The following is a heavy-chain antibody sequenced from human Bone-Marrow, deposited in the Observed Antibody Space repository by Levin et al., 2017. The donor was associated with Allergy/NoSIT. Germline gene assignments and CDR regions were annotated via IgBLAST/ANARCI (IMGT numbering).Heavy chain of an antibody. D-gene: IGHD6-13*01. V-gene: IGHV3-23*01. Sequence: GGSLRLSCAASRFTFSSYAMNWVRQAPGKGLEWISLISGSGGTTYYADSVKGRFTISRDNSKNTVYLQMYSLRAEDTAIYYCARHPPVESVGTDYYFDYWGQGTLVTVSS. CDR3: ARHPPVESVGTDYYFDY. J-gene: IGHJ4*02. CDR2: ISGSGGTT. CDR1: RFTFSSYA.